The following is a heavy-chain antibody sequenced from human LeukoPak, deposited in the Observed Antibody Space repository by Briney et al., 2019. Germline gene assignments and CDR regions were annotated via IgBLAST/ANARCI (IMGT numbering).Heavy chain of an antibody. D-gene: IGHD6-13*01. J-gene: IGHJ5*02. CDR1: GFTFSDYY. CDR3: ARDQRYSSSWYRNWFDP. CDR2: ISSSGSTT. Sequence: GGSLRLFCAASGFTFSDYYMSWIRQAPGKGMEWVSYISSSGSTTYYADSVKGRFTISRDNAKNSLYLQMNSLRAEDTAVYYCARDQRYSSSWYRNWFDPWGQGTLVTVSS. V-gene: IGHV3-11*01.